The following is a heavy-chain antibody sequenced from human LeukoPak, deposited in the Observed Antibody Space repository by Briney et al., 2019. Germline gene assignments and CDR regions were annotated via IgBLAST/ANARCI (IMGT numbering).Heavy chain of an antibody. V-gene: IGHV4-59*01. CDR1: GGSISSYY. CDR3: ASWSGYSHASDYYFDY. CDR2: IYYSGST. Sequence: SETLSLTCTVSGGSISSYYWSWIRQPPGKGLEWIGYIYYSGSTNYNPSLKSRVTISVDTSKNQFSLKLSSVTAADTAVYYCASWSGYSHASDYYFDYWGQGTLVTVSS. D-gene: IGHD5-18*01. J-gene: IGHJ4*02.